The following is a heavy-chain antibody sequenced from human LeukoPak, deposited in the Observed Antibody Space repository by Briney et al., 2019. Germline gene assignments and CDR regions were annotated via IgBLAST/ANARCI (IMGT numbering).Heavy chain of an antibody. D-gene: IGHD5-12*01. CDR3: ARTGSGRDYYGMDV. V-gene: IGHV4-59*01. J-gene: IGHJ6*02. Sequence: MTSETLSLTCTVSGGSISSYYWSWIRQPPGKGLEWIGYIYYSGSTNYNPSLKSRVTISVDTSKNQFSLKLSSVTAADTAIYYCARTGSGRDYYGMDVWGQGTSVTVSS. CDR2: IYYSGST. CDR1: GGSISSYY.